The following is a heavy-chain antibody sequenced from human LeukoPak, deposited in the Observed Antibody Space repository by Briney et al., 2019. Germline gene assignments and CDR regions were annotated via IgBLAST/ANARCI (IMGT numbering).Heavy chain of an antibody. D-gene: IGHD4-11*01. Sequence: GASVKVSCKASGYTFTSYYMHWVRQAPGQGLEWMGIINPSGGSTNYAQKFQGRVTVTRDMSTSTVYMELSSLRSEDTAVYYCARERVTTSSFDYWGQGTLVTVSS. CDR3: ARERVTTSSFDY. CDR2: INPSGGST. V-gene: IGHV1-46*01. CDR1: GYTFTSYY. J-gene: IGHJ4*02.